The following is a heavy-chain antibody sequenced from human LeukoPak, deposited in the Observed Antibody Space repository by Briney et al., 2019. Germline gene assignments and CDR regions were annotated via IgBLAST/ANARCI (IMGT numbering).Heavy chain of an antibody. Sequence: GGSLRLSCAASGFTFSTYAMTWVRQAPGKGLEWVANIKQDGSEKYYVDSVKGRFTISRDNAKNSLYLQMNSLRAEDTAVYYCAGGNTYYDFWSGYSDNWFDPWGQGTLVTVSS. D-gene: IGHD3-3*01. CDR1: GFTFSTYA. J-gene: IGHJ5*02. CDR3: AGGNTYYDFWSGYSDNWFDP. CDR2: IKQDGSEK. V-gene: IGHV3-7*01.